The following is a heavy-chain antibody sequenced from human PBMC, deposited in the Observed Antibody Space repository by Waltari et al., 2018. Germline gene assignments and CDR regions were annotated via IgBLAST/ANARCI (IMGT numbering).Heavy chain of an antibody. D-gene: IGHD5-12*01. CDR2: INTNTGTP. Sequence: QGPLVQSRSELKQPVACVKFSCKASGYKFTNHTMNWVRPAPGPALECMDWGRQAPGQGLEWMGWINTNTGTPTYAQGFTGLFVFSFDAFGSTAVLQITGLKPEDTAVYFCTRDPGIRTPSINYWGQGTLVTVSS. CDR1: GYKFTNHT. V-gene: IGHV7-4-1*02. J-gene: IGHJ4*02. CDR3: TRDPGIRTPSINY.